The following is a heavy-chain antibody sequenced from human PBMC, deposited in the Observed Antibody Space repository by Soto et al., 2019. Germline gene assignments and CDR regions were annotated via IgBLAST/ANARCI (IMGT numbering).Heavy chain of an antibody. Sequence: QLVESGGGLTQAGGSLRLSCVGSGFFFNNYDMHWVRQVRGKGLEWVSAIGAADDPYYSVSVKGRFIVSRDNAQKSLYLQMNTLRAADTAVYFCARAYTGQLPRRGDYYYAWTSGAEGLRSPSP. CDR3: ARAYTGQLPRRGDYYYAWTS. CDR1: GFFFNNYD. J-gene: IGHJ6*02. CDR2: IGAADDP. V-gene: IGHV3-13*05. D-gene: IGHD2-2*01.